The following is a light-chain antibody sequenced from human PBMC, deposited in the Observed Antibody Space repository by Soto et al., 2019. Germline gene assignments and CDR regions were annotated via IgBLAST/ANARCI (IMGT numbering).Light chain of an antibody. CDR3: SSYTSSSTRV. J-gene: IGLJ3*02. V-gene: IGLV2-14*01. CDR1: SSDVGGYNY. Sequence: QSALIQPASVSGSPGQSITISCTGTSSDVGGYNYVSWYQQHPGKAPKLMIYEVSNRPSGVSNRFSGSKSGNTASLTISGRQAEDEADYYCSSYTSSSTRVFGGGTKLTVL. CDR2: EVS.